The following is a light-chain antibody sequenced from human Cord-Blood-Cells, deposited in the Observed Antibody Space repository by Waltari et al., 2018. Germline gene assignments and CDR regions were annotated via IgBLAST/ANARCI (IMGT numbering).Light chain of an antibody. CDR3: SSYAGSNNLV. Sequence: QSALTQPPSASGSPGQSATIPCTGTSSDVGGYNYVSWYQQHPGKAPKLMIYEVSKRPSGVPDRFSGSKSGNTASLTVSGLQAEDEADYYCSSYAGSNNLVFGGGTKLTVL. J-gene: IGLJ3*02. CDR2: EVS. CDR1: SSDVGGYNY. V-gene: IGLV2-8*01.